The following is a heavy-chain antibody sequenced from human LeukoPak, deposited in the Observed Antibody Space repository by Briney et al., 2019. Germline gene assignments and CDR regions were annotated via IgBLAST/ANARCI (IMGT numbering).Heavy chain of an antibody. CDR3: ARFCSGGSCYSRYFDY. CDR1: GGSIGSYY. CDR2: IYYSGST. Sequence: SETLSLTCTVSGGSIGSYYWSWIRQPPGKGLEWIGYIYYSGSTTYNPSLRSRVTISVDTSKNQFSLKVSSVTAADTAVYYCARFCSGGSCYSRYFDYWGQGTLVTVSS. V-gene: IGHV4-59*08. J-gene: IGHJ4*02. D-gene: IGHD2-15*01.